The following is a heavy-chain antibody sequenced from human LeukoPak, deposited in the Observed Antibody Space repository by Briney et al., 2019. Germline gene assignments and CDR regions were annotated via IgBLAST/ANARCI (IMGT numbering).Heavy chain of an antibody. CDR1: GFTFSTFG. V-gene: IGHV3-21*01. CDR3: ARVSWDYYYYMDA. Sequence: GGSPRLSCAASGFTFSTFGMNWVRQAPGKGLEWVSCISYSSSYSYYADSVKGRFSISRDNAKNSLFLQMNGLRAEDTAVYYCARVSWDYYYYMDAWGKGTTVTVPS. J-gene: IGHJ6*03. D-gene: IGHD7-27*01. CDR2: ISYSSSYS.